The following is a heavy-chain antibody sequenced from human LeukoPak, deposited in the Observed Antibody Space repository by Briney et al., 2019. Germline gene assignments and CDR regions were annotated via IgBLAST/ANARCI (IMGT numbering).Heavy chain of an antibody. CDR1: GGSFSGYY. D-gene: IGHD3-10*01. CDR3: ARTPPPGATAYGVVDS. CDR2: INYSGST. Sequence: PSETLSLTCAVYGGSFSGYYWSWIRQPPGKGLEWIGEINYSGSTNYNPSLESRVNISVDTSKNQFSLKLRFVTAADTAVYYCARTPPPGATAYGVVDSWGQGTLVTVSS. J-gene: IGHJ5*01. V-gene: IGHV4-34*01.